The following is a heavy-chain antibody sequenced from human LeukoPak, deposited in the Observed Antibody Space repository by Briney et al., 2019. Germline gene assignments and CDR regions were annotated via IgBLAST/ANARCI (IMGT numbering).Heavy chain of an antibody. CDR3: AASQSDYYNSGTYHRIHY. Sequence: SETLSLTCSVSGGSISRPDHYWSWIRQPPGKGLEWIGFIYDNEKTHYSPSFESRVTISGDTSNNHFSLTLNFVTAADTAIYYCAASQSDYYNSGTYHRIHYWGRGALVTVSS. CDR2: IYDNEKT. CDR1: GGSISRPDHY. D-gene: IGHD3-10*01. J-gene: IGHJ4*02. V-gene: IGHV4-30-4*01.